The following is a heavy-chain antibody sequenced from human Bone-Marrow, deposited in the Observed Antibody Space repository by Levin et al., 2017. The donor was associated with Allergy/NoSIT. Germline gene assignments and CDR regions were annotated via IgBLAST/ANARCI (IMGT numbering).Heavy chain of an antibody. V-gene: IGHV4-39*01. CDR3: ARLGDYYGSSRYNWFDP. CDR2: IYYSGST. J-gene: IGHJ5*02. CDR1: GGSISSSSYY. D-gene: IGHD3-22*01. Sequence: PSETLSLTCTVSGGSISSSSYYWGWIRQPPGKGLEWIGSIYYSGSTYYNPSLKSRVTISVDTSKNQFSLKLSSVTAADTAVYYCARLGDYYGSSRYNWFDPWGQGTLVTVSS.